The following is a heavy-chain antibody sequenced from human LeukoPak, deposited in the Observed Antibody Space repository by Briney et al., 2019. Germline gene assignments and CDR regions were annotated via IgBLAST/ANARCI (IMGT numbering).Heavy chain of an antibody. CDR2: ISSGGGTT. V-gene: IGHV3-48*03. D-gene: IGHD4-17*01. J-gene: IGHJ3*02. Sequence: GGSLRLSCAASGFSFSSYEMNWVRRAPGKGLEWVSYISSGGGTTYYADSVKGRFTISRDNAKDSLYLQMNSLRVEDTAVYYCAREPLSVYTVNDAFDIWGQGTMVTVSS. CDR1: GFSFSSYE. CDR3: AREPLSVYTVNDAFDI.